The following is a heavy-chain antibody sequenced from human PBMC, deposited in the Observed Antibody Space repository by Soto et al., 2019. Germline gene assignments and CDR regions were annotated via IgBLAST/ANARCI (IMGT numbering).Heavy chain of an antibody. CDR2: ITVNSGNT. V-gene: IGHV1-18*01. CDR3: GRGLGGGWYYFDY. J-gene: IGHJ4*02. Sequence: QGQLVQSGVEVKKPGASVKVSCKASGYTFISYGIGWVRPAPGQGLEWMGWITVNSGNTNYPQKFQGRVTMTTDTSTSTAYMELRSLTSDDTALYYCGRGLGGGWYYFDYWGPGTLVTVSS. D-gene: IGHD6-19*01. CDR1: GYTFISYG.